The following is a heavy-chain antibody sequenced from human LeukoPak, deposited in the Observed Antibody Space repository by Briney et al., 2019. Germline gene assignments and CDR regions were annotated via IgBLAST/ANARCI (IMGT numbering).Heavy chain of an antibody. Sequence: PSETLSLTCTVSGGSISSGDYYWSWIRQPPGKGLEWIGYIYYSGSTYYNPSLKSRVTISVDTSKNQFSLKLSSVTAADTAVHYCARDPLKYYDSSGYRWGQGTLVTVSS. CDR3: ARDPLKYYDSSGYR. CDR2: IYYSGST. D-gene: IGHD3-22*01. CDR1: GGSISSGDYY. V-gene: IGHV4-30-4*08. J-gene: IGHJ4*02.